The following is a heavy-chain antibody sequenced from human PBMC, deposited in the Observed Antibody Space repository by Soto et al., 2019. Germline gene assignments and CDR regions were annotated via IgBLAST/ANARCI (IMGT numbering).Heavy chain of an antibody. CDR3: ARRARHYDFWLSYTRGDWFDP. J-gene: IGHJ5*02. CDR1: GGSISSSSYY. D-gene: IGHD3-3*01. V-gene: IGHV4-39*01. Sequence: SETLSLTCTVSGGSISSSSYYWGWIRQPPGKGLEWIGSIYYSGSTYYNPSLKSRVTISVDTSKNQFSLKLSSVTAADTAVYYCARRARHYDFWLSYTRGDWFDPWGQGTLVTVSS. CDR2: IYYSGST.